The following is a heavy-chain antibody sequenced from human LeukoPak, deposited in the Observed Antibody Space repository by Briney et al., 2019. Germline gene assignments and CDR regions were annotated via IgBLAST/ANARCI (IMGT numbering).Heavy chain of an antibody. D-gene: IGHD1-14*01. J-gene: IGHJ6*02. CDR1: GGSISSYY. Sequence: SETLSLTCTVSGGSISSYYWSWIRQPPGKGLEWIGYIYYSGSTNYNPSLKSRVTISVDTSKNQFSLKLSSVTAADTAVYYCASGSTRYKGASYGMDVWGQGTTVTVSS. CDR3: ASGSTRYKGASYGMDV. V-gene: IGHV4-59*01. CDR2: IYYSGST.